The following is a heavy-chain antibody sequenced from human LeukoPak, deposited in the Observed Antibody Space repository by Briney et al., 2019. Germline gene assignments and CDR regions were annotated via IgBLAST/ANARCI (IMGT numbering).Heavy chain of an antibody. D-gene: IGHD5-24*01. CDR1: GGSFSAYY. V-gene: IGHV4-34*01. Sequence: SETLSLTCAVYGGSFSAYYWSWIRQPPGKGLEWMGEINHSGSTNYNPSLKSRVTISVDTSKNQFSLKLSSVTAADTAVYYCARGRNKRARDLYRASWGQGTLVTVSS. CDR2: INHSGST. CDR3: ARGRNKRARDLYRAS. J-gene: IGHJ4*02.